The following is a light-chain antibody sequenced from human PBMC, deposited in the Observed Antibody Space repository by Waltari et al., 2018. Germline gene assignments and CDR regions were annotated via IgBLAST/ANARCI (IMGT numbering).Light chain of an antibody. V-gene: IGKV1-5*03. Sequence: DIQMTQSPSILSASVGDRVTITCRASQSIRTWLAWYQQKPGKAPKLRLYSTSDLETGVPSRFSGSGSATEFSLPISSLQPDDFATYYCQQYNTYSTYTFGQGTKLEIK. CDR3: QQYNTYSTYT. CDR2: STS. J-gene: IGKJ2*01. CDR1: QSIRTW.